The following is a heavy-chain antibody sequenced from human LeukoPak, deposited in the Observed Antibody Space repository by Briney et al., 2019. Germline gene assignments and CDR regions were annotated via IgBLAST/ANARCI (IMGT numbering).Heavy chain of an antibody. CDR3: ARLGKSIVGATRGFDY. J-gene: IGHJ4*02. CDR2: ISAYNGNT. V-gene: IGHV1-18*01. Sequence: ASVKVSCKASGYTFTSYGISWVRQAPGQGLEWMGWISAYNGNTNYAQKLQGRVTMTTDTSTSTAYIELRSLRSDDTAVYYCARLGKSIVGATRGFDYWGQGTLVTVSS. D-gene: IGHD1-26*01. CDR1: GYTFTSYG.